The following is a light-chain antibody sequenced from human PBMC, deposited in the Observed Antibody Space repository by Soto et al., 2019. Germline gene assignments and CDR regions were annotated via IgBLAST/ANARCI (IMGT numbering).Light chain of an antibody. CDR2: GAS. Sequence: EIVMTQSPATLSVSPGERATLSCRASQSVSSTLAWSQQKPGQAPRLLIYGASTRATGVPARFSGSGSGTEFTLTISSLQSEDFAVYYCQQYNNWPPLTFGGGTKVEI. V-gene: IGKV3-15*01. J-gene: IGKJ4*01. CDR3: QQYNNWPPLT. CDR1: QSVSST.